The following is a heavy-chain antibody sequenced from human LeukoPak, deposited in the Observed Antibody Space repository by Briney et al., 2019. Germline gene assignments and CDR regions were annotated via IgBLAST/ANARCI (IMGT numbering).Heavy chain of an antibody. D-gene: IGHD4-11*01. CDR1: GVSISSNY. CDR2: IHANGDT. Sequence: SETLSLTCTVSGVSISSNYWSWIRQPPGKGLEWNGLEWIGYIHANGDTNYNPSHNRRVTMSLDSSRRHLSLNLSSLTAADTAVYFCAGYDHSNYLAYWGQGILVTVSS. CDR3: AGYDHSNYLAY. V-gene: IGHV4-4*08. J-gene: IGHJ4*02.